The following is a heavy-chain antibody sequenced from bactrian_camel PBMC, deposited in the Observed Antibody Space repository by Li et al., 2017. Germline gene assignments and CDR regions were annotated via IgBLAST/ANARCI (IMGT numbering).Heavy chain of an antibody. J-gene: IGHJ4*01. CDR2: LARDGST. D-gene: IGHD6*01. Sequence: HVQLVESGGGSVQDGGSLRLSRAVSGSTYSGYHMGWFRTAPGKEREGVAVLARDGSTGYAESVKGRFIISKDATKNTLYLQTNNLKPEDTAMYYCAAEFCTTGTVAGGRFVSHHYTYWGQGTQVTVS. V-gene: IGHV3S53*01. CDR1: GSTYSGYH. CDR3: AAEFCTTGTVAGGRFVSHHYTY.